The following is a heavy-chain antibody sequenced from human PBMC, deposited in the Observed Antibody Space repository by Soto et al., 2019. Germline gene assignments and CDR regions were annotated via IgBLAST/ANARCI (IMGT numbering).Heavy chain of an antibody. D-gene: IGHD2-21*02. Sequence: QVQLVQSGAEVKKPGSSVKVSCKASGGTFSSYAISWVRQAPGQGLEWMGGIIPIFGTANYAQKFQGRVTITADESTSTAYMELSSLRSEDTAVYYCASSEHIVVVPAIAFDYWGQGTLVTVSS. CDR1: GGTFSSYA. CDR3: ASSEHIVVVPAIAFDY. V-gene: IGHV1-69*12. CDR2: IIPIFGTA. J-gene: IGHJ4*02.